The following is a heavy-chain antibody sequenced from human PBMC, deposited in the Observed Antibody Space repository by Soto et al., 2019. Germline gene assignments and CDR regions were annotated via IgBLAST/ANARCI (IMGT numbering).Heavy chain of an antibody. D-gene: IGHD1-26*01. CDR1: GGSISSTSSY. CDR2: IYYRGNT. J-gene: IGHJ5*02. CDR3: GGQYPFNSCCHHLDT. Sequence: QLQLQESGPGLVKPSETLSLTCTVSGGSISSTSSYWGWIRQPPGKGLEWIGSIYYRGNTYYNPSLKSRVTISIDMSKTQSSLDLRAATAADTAGDICGGQYPFNSCCHHLDTGCQGTLVTVSS. V-gene: IGHV4-39*01.